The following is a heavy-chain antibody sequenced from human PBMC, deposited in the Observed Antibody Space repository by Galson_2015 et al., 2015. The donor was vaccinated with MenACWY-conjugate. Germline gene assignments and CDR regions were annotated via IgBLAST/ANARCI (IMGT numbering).Heavy chain of an antibody. CDR2: IYPVDSDT. D-gene: IGHD6-19*01. V-gene: IGHV5-51*01. J-gene: IGHJ4*02. Sequence: IYPVDSDTRYRPSFRGQVTISADKSISTAYLQWSSLKASDTAMYYCARRDSSGWYTQDWGQGTLVTVSS. CDR3: ARRDSSGWYTQD.